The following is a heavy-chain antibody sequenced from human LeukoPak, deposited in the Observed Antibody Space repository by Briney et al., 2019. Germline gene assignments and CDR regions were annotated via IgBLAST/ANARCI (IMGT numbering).Heavy chain of an antibody. CDR1: GFTFDDYG. CDR2: INWNGGST. J-gene: IGHJ4*02. CDR3: ARAVGGSYSGYDYGDY. V-gene: IGHV3-20*04. D-gene: IGHD5-12*01. Sequence: GGSLRLSCAASGFTFDDYGMSWVRQAPGKGLEWVSDINWNGGSTGYADSVKGRFTISRDNAKNSLYLQMNSLRAEDTALYYCARAVGGSYSGYDYGDYWGQGTLVTVSS.